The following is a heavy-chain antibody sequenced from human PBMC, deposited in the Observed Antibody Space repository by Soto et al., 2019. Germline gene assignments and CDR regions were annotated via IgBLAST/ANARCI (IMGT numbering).Heavy chain of an antibody. Sequence: PSETLSLTCTVSGGSISSGGYYWSWIRQHPGKGLEWIGYIYYSGSTYYNPSLKSRVTISVDTSKNQFSLKLSSVTAADTAVYYWARFWFFGVVAVGDNCFAPWGRGTRVTVSS. V-gene: IGHV4-31*03. D-gene: IGHD3-3*01. CDR2: IYYSGST. CDR1: GGSISSGGYY. CDR3: ARFWFFGVVAVGDNCFAP. J-gene: IGHJ5*02.